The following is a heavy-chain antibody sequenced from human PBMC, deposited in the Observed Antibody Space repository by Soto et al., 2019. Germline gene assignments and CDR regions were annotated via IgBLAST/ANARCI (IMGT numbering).Heavy chain of an antibody. Sequence: QVQLQESGPGLVKPSQTLSLTCTVSGGSISSGGYYWSWIRQHPGKGLEWIGYIYYSGSTYYNPSLKSRVTISVDTSKHHFSLKLSSVTAAATAVYYCARDSPNFWSGYSPRNYYYGMDVWGQGTTVTVSS. CDR1: GGSISSGGYY. V-gene: IGHV4-31*03. CDR2: IYYSGST. J-gene: IGHJ6*02. D-gene: IGHD3-3*01. CDR3: ARDSPNFWSGYSPRNYYYGMDV.